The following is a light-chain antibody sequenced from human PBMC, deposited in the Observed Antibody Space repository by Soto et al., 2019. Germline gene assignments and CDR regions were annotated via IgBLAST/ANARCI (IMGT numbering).Light chain of an antibody. Sequence: EIVLTQSTGTLSLSPGERATLSCRASQSISSSYLAWYQQKPGQAPRLLIYAASSRATGIPDRFSGSGSGTDFNLTISRLEPEDFAVYYCQRYGSSSYTFGQGTQVEIK. CDR2: AAS. CDR1: QSISSSY. J-gene: IGKJ2*01. V-gene: IGKV3-20*01. CDR3: QRYGSSSYT.